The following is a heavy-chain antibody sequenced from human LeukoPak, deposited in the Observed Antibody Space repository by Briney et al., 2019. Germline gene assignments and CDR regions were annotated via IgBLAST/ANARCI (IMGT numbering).Heavy chain of an antibody. CDR3: ATFRGWYIAH. Sequence: GGSLRLSCAASGITFSDYYMTWMRQAPGKGLEWVSSIGRSSTDTKYADSVKGRFTISRDDAKNSVYLQMNSLRAEDTAGYYCATFRGWYIAHWGQGSLVTVSS. CDR1: GITFSDYY. D-gene: IGHD6-19*01. CDR2: IGRSSTDT. J-gene: IGHJ4*02. V-gene: IGHV3-11*03.